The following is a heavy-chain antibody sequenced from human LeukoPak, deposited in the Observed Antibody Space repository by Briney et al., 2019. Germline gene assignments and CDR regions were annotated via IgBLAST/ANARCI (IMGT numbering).Heavy chain of an antibody. CDR3: ARDGARGSGSEEKFDY. J-gene: IGHJ4*02. CDR1: GYTFSSYY. V-gene: IGHV1-46*01. Sequence: ASVKVSCKASGYTFSSYYMHWVRQAPGQGLEWMGIINPRGDGTSYAQRFQGRVTMTRDTSTSTEYMELSSLRSEDTAVYYCARDGARGSGSEEKFDYWGQGTLVTVSS. CDR2: INPRGDGT. D-gene: IGHD3-10*01.